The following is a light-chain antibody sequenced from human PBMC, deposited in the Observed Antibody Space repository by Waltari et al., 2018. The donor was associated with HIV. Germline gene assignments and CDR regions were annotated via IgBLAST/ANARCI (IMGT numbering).Light chain of an antibody. V-gene: IGLV1-51*01. CDR1: ASNFGSDF. CDR2: DKP. CDR3: GTWDNRLSVGV. J-gene: IGLJ3*02. Sequence: QSVLTQPPSMSAAPGQRVTISCSGSASNFGSDFVSWYQHVPGTAPKLLIYDKPKRPSGISDRFSGSKAGTSATLAITGLQTGDEAVYYCGTWDNRLSVGVFGGGTRLTVL.